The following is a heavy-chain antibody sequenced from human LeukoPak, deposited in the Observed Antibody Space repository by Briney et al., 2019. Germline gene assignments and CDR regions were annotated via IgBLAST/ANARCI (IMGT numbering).Heavy chain of an antibody. V-gene: IGHV4-39*01. CDR3: ARTEGGYEGRIYY. CDR1: GGSISSTRYY. J-gene: IGHJ4*02. CDR2: IYYSGST. Sequence: SETLSLTCTVSGGSISSTRYYWGWIRQPPGKGLEWIGSIYYSGSTYYNPSLESRVTISVDTSKNQFSLKLSSATAADTAVYYCARTEGGYEGRIYYWGQGTLVTVSS. D-gene: IGHD5-12*01.